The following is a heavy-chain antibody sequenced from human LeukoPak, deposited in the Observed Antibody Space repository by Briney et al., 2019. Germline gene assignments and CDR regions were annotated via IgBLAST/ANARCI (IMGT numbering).Heavy chain of an antibody. CDR2: ISSSSSYI. J-gene: IGHJ6*02. CDR1: GFTFSSYS. D-gene: IGHD6-19*01. V-gene: IGHV3-21*01. CDR3: ARPVSVAGHYYYGMDV. Sequence: GGSLRLSCAASGFTFSSYSMNWVRQAPGKGLEWVSTISSSSSYIYYADSVKGRFTISRDNAKNSLYLQMNSLRAEGTAVYYCARPVSVAGHYYYGMDVWGQGTTVTVSS.